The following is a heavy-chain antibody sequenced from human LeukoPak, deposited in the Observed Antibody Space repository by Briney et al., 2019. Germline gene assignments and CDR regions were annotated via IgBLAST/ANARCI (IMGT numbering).Heavy chain of an antibody. CDR2: FDPEDGET. CDR3: AREGGTTKGPNWFDP. Sequence: ASVKVSCKVSGYTLTELSMHWVRQAPGKGLEWMGGFDPEDGETIYAQKFQGRVTMTTDTSTSTAYMELRSLRSDDTAVYYCAREGGTTKGPNWFDPWGQGTLVTVSS. CDR1: GYTLTELS. D-gene: IGHD1-1*01. J-gene: IGHJ5*02. V-gene: IGHV1-24*01.